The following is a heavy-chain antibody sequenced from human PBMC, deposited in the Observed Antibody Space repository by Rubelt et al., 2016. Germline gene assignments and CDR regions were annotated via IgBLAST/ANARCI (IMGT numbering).Heavy chain of an antibody. J-gene: IGHJ5*02. Sequence: QVQLVQSGAEVKKPGASVKVSCKASGYTFTGYYMHWVRQAPGQGLEYMGWINPRSGNTKYAQKLQGRVTMTADVDLTRMKADDTDINYCAREPEHSGTLTRWFDSWGKGTQVTVSS. D-gene: IGHD1-26*01. CDR3: AREPEHSGTLTRWFDS. CDR2: INPRSGNT. CDR1: GYTFTGYY. V-gene: IGHV1-2*02.